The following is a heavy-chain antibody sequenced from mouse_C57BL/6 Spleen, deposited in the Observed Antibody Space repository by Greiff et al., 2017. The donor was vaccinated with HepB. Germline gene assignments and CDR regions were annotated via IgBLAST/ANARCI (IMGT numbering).Heavy chain of an antibody. J-gene: IGHJ2*01. CDR2: IDPETGGT. D-gene: IGHD1-1*02. CDR3: RGDGRSLFDY. CDR1: GYTFTDYD. V-gene: IGHV1-15*01. Sequence: QVQLQQSGAELVRPGASVTLSCKASGYTFTDYDMHWVKQTPVHGLEWIGAIDPETGGTAYNQKFKGKAKLTADKSSSTAYMELRSLTSEDSAVYYCRGDGRSLFDYWGQGTTLTVSS.